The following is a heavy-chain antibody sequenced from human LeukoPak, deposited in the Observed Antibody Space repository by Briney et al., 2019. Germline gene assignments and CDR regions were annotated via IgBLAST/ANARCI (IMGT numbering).Heavy chain of an antibody. J-gene: IGHJ4*02. CDR1: GGSFSGHY. D-gene: IGHD3-3*01. CDR2: INHSGST. Sequence: PSETLSLICAVYGGSFSGHYWRWIRQPPGKGLEWIGEINHSGSTNYNPSLESRVTISVDTSKNHFSLKLSSVTAADTAVYYCASGQYYDLWSGYYVDWGQGTLVTVSA. V-gene: IGHV4-34*01. CDR3: ASGQYYDLWSGYYVD.